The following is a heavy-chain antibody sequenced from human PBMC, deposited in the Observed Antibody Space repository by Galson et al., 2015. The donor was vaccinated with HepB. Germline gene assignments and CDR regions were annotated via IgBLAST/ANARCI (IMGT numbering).Heavy chain of an antibody. CDR2: VNGGATNT. CDR3: AKASGTPRGRFDS. D-gene: IGHD6-13*01. CDR1: GFTFSSFA. J-gene: IGHJ5*01. Sequence: SLRLSCAASGFTFSSFAMNWVRQAPGKGLEWVSVVNGGATNTNYADSVKGRFTISRDNSRDTLYLQMDGLRVEDTAIYYCAKASGTPRGRFDSWGQGTLVTVSS. V-gene: IGHV3-23*01.